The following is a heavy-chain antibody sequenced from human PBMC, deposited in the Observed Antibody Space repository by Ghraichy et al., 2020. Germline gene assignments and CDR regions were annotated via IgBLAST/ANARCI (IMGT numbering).Heavy chain of an antibody. J-gene: IGHJ5*02. Sequence: SETLSLTCTVSGDSLNNYYWGVKRQAPGKGLEWIGSIYHNGRIKYNPSLKSRVTMSVDTSKNQFSLSLTSVTAADTAVFYCARDQEWRASSSGFDPWGQGTLVSVSP. CDR2: IYHNGRI. CDR3: ARDQEWRASSSGFDP. D-gene: IGHD2-2*01. CDR1: GDSLNNYY. V-gene: IGHV4-59*01.